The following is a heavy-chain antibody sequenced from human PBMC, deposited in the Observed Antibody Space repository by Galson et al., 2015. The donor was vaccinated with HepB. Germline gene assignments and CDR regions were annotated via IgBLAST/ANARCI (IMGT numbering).Heavy chain of an antibody. J-gene: IGHJ4*02. CDR3: ATQFWGRFDY. D-gene: IGHD3-16*01. Sequence: SLRLSCAASGLTFRDHWMSWVRQAPGKGLEWVANIKQDGSEKHYAASVWGRFIISRDNAKNSLYLQMNNVRADDAAVYYCATQFWGRFDYWDQGTLVTVSS. CDR1: GLTFRDHW. CDR2: IKQDGSEK. V-gene: IGHV3-7*05.